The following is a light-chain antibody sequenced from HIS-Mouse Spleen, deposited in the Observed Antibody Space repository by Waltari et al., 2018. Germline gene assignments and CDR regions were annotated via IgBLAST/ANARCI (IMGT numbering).Light chain of an antibody. J-gene: IGKJ2*01. CDR3: QQYNNWPSYT. Sequence: EIVMTQSPATLSVSPGERATLPCRASQSVSSNLAWYQQKPGQAPRLLIYGASTRATGIPARFSGSWSGTEFTLTISSMQSEDFAVYYCQQYNNWPSYTFGQGTKLEIK. CDR2: GAS. V-gene: IGKV3-15*01. CDR1: QSVSSN.